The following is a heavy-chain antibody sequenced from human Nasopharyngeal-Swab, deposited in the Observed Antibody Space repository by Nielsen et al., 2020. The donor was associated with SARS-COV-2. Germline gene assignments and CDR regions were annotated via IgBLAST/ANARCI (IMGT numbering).Heavy chain of an antibody. CDR2: VYYRGNT. CDR1: GASVSSASYY. V-gene: IGHV4-61*01. Sequence: SETLSLTCTVSGASVSSASYYWSWIRQSPGRGLEWIGYVYYRGNTNYNPSLKSLLTMSVDTSKNQFSLNLSSVTAADTAVYHCARDRAAALRDYYYNMDVWGQGTTVTVSS. D-gene: IGHD2-2*01. CDR3: ARDRAAALRDYYYNMDV. J-gene: IGHJ6*02.